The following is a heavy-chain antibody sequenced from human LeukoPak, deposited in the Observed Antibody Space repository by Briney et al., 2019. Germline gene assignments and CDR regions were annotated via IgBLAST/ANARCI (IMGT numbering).Heavy chain of an antibody. CDR2: ISGSGGST. Sequence: GGSLRLSCAASGFTFSSYAMSWVRQAPGKGLEWVSAISGSGGSTYYADSVKGRFTISRDNSKNTLYLQMNSLGAEDTAVYYCAKERGYGDYPYYYGMDVWGQGTTVTVSS. CDR3: AKERGYGDYPYYYGMDV. CDR1: GFTFSSYA. V-gene: IGHV3-23*01. J-gene: IGHJ6*02. D-gene: IGHD4-17*01.